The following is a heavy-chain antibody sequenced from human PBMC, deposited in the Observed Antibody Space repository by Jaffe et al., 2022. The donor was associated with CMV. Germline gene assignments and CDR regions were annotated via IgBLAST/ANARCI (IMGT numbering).Heavy chain of an antibody. Sequence: EVHLAESGGGLVQPGGSLRLSCAASGFDVSNSYMSWVRQAPGKGLEWVSVIYSGGNTKYADSVKGRFIISRDNSKSTLYLEMNNLRAEDTAVYYCARDEEPIAGGLDFGYWGQGTMVTVSS. D-gene: IGHD2-8*02. CDR2: IYSGGNT. CDR1: GFDVSNSY. V-gene: IGHV3-66*01. J-gene: IGHJ4*02. CDR3: ARDEEPIAGGLDFGY.